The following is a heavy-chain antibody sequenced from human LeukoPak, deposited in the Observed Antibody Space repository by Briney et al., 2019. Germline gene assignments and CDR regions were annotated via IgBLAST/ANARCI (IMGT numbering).Heavy chain of an antibody. CDR3: AKGVWQWLVKRDYYYYGMDV. J-gene: IGHJ6*02. CDR1: GFTFSSYA. V-gene: IGHV3-23*01. Sequence: PGGSLRLSCAACGFTFSSYAMSLVRQAPGKGLEWVSAISGSGGSTYYADSVKGRFTISRDNSKNTLYLQMNSLRAEDTAVYYCAKGVWQWLVKRDYYYYGMDVWGQGTTVTVSS. CDR2: ISGSGGST. D-gene: IGHD6-19*01.